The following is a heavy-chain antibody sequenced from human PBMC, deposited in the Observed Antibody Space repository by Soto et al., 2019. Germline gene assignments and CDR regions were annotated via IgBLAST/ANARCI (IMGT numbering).Heavy chain of an antibody. J-gene: IGHJ6*02. CDR1: GGTFSSYA. CDR3: ARDSVTGTRYYSYYGMDV. CDR2: IIPIFGTA. Sequence: QVQLVQSGAEVKKPGSSVKVSCKASGGTFSSYAISWVRQAPGQGLEWMGGIIPIFGTANYAQKFQGRVTITADESTSTADMELSSLRSEDTAVYYCARDSVTGTRYYSYYGMDVWGQGTTVTVSS. D-gene: IGHD1-7*01. V-gene: IGHV1-69*01.